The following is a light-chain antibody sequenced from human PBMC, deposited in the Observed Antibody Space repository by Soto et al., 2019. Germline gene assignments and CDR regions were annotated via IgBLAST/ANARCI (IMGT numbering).Light chain of an antibody. J-gene: IGKJ2*01. CDR1: QSVSSY. CDR3: QQHSNWPMYT. Sequence: EIVLTQSPATLSLSPGERATLSCRASQSVSSYLAWYQQKPGQAPRLLINDASNRATGIPARFSGSGSGTDFTLTISSLQPEDFAVYYCQQHSNWPMYTFGQGTKVEIK. CDR2: DAS. V-gene: IGKV3-11*01.